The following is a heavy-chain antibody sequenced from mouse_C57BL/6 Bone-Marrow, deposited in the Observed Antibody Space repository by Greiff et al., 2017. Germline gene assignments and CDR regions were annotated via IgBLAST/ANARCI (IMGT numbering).Heavy chain of an antibody. CDR2: IDPSDSYT. CDR1: GYTFTSYW. V-gene: IGHV1-50*01. Sequence: VQLQQPGAELVKPGASVKLSCKASGYTFTSYWMQWVKQRPGQGLEWIGEIDPSDSYTNYNHKFKGQATLTVDTSSSTAYMQLSSLTSEDSAVYYCASGGWFAYWGQGTLVTVSA. CDR3: ASGGWFAY. J-gene: IGHJ3*01.